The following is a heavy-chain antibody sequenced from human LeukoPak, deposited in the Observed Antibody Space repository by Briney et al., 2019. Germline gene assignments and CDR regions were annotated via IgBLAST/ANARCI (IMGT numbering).Heavy chain of an antibody. D-gene: IGHD3-22*01. CDR1: GGTFSNYG. J-gene: IGHJ4*02. V-gene: IGHV1-69*13. CDR2: IIPIFGTT. CDR3: ARVTGYMIEDYFDY. Sequence: PVKVSCKASGGTFSNYGISWVRQAPGQGLEWMGGIIPIFGTTNYARKFQGRLTITADESTSAASLDLSSLTSEDTAVYYCARVTGYMIEDYFDYWGQGTLVTVSS.